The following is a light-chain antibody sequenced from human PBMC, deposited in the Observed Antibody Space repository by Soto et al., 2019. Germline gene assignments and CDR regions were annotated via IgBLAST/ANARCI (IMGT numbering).Light chain of an antibody. J-gene: IGKJ2*01. CDR1: QSGTTSS. V-gene: IGKV3-20*01. CDR2: GTS. Sequence: EIVVPQSPGTLSLSLGERATLSCRASQSGTTSSVAWYQQKPGQAPRLLIFGTSNRASGIPDRFSGSGSGTDFSLIISRLEPEDFAVYYCQHYGSTPPDTFGQGTKLEIK. CDR3: QHYGSTPPDT.